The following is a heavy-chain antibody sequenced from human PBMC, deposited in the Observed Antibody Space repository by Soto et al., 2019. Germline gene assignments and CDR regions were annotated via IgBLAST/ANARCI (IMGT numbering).Heavy chain of an antibody. CDR3: ARGIRGPAAICNWFDP. V-gene: IGHV1-69*01. D-gene: IGHD2-2*01. CDR2: IIPIFGTA. Sequence: QVQLVQSGAEVKKPGSSVKVSCKVSGGTFSSYAISWVRQAPGQGLEWMGGIIPIFGTANYAQKFQGRVTITADESTSTAYMELSSLRSEDTAVYYCARGIRGPAAICNWFDPWGQGTLVTVSS. J-gene: IGHJ5*02. CDR1: GGTFSSYA.